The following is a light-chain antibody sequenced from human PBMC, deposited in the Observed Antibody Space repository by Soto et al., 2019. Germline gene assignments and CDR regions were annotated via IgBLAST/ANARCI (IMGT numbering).Light chain of an antibody. Sequence: AIRMHQSPSSLSASTGASAPITCRASQGISSYLAWYQQKSGKAPKLLIYAASTLQSGVPSRFSGSGSGTDFTLTISCLQPDDVATYYCQQYNTFWTVGQGTKVDIK. J-gene: IGKJ1*01. CDR3: QQYNTFWT. CDR2: AAS. CDR1: QGISSY. V-gene: IGKV1-8*01.